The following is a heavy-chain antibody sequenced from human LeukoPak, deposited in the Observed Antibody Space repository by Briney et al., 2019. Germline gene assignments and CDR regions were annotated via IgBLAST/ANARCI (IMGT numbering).Heavy chain of an antibody. CDR2: IRNKAYGGTT. CDR3: TRERLVVVTTSYYYGMDV. V-gene: IGHV3-49*04. J-gene: IGHJ6*02. D-gene: IGHD2-21*02. Sequence: GESLKISCTASGFIFGDYAMSWVRQAPGKRLEWVGFIRNKAYGGTTEYAASVKGRVSISRDDSKSIAYLQMNSLKTEDTAVYYCTRERLVVVTTSYYYGMDVWGQGATVTVSS. CDR1: GFIFGDYA.